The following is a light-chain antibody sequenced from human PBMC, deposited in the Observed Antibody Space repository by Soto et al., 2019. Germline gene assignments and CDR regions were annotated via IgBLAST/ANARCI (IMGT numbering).Light chain of an antibody. CDR2: KAS. CDR1: QSISTW. J-gene: IGKJ4*01. Sequence: DIQMTQSPSTLSASVGDRVTITCRASQSISTWLAWYQQKPGKAPKLLIYKASNLESGVPSRFSGSGSGTEFTLTISILQPDDFATYYCQQYNTYPLTFGGGTTVEIK. CDR3: QQYNTYPLT. V-gene: IGKV1-5*03.